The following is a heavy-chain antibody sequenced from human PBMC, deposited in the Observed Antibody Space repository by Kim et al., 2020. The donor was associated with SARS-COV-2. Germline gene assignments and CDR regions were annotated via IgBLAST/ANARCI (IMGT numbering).Heavy chain of an antibody. CDR3: VKSLGYSSGSGAFDI. Sequence: GGSLRLSCAASGFTFGSYAMTWVRQAPGKGLEWVSTMSRSGSTYYADSVKGRFTVSRDNSKNTFDVQMNILRAEDTAIYYCVKSLGYSSGSGAFDIWGQG. J-gene: IGHJ3*02. CDR2: MSRSGST. V-gene: IGHV3-23*01. D-gene: IGHD6-19*01. CDR1: GFTFGSYA.